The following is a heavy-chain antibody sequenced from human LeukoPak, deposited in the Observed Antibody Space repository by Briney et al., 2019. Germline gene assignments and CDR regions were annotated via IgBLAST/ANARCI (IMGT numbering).Heavy chain of an antibody. CDR1: GFTLRSSW. CDR2: IQEDGSEE. V-gene: IGHV3-7*01. Sequence: PGGSLRLSCAASGFTLRSSWMTWVRQAPGKGLEWVANIQEDGSEENYVDSVKGRFAISRDNAKNSLYLQMNSLGAEDTAVYYCARNTVSAAGDYWGQGTLVIVSS. J-gene: IGHJ4*02. D-gene: IGHD4-17*01. CDR3: ARNTVSAAGDY.